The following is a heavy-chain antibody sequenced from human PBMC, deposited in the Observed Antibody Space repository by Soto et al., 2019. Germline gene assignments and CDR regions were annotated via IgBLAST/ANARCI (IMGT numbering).Heavy chain of an antibody. CDR1: GFTFSDYA. Sequence: GGTLRLSCAASGFTFSDYAMHWVRQAPGKGLEWVAIISFDGSNEHYADSVQGRFTISRDNSENTLYLQMNSLRADDTAVYYCARPAATVVFYSGMDVWGQGTTVTVSS. V-gene: IGHV3-30-3*01. CDR3: ARPAATVVFYSGMDV. CDR2: ISFDGSNE. D-gene: IGHD2-15*01. J-gene: IGHJ6*02.